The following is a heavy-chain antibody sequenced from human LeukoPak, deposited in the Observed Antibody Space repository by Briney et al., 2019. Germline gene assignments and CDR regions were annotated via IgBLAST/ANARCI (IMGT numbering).Heavy chain of an antibody. V-gene: IGHV3-66*01. D-gene: IGHD5/OR15-5a*01. CDR2: IYSGGST. CDR1: GFTVSSNY. CDR3: ASLSSAEYFQH. J-gene: IGHJ1*01. Sequence: GGSLRLSCAASGFTVSSNYMSWVRQAPGKGLEWVSVIYSGGSTYYADSVKGRFTISRDNSKNTLYLQMNSLRAEDTAVYYCASLSSAEYFQHWGQGTLVTVSS.